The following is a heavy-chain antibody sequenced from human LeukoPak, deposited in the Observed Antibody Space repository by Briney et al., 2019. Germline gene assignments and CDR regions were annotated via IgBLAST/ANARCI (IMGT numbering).Heavy chain of an antibody. Sequence: GGSLRLSCAASGFTFSSYGMHWVRQAPGKGLEWVAVISYDGSNKYYADSVKGRFTISRDNSKNTLYLQMNSLRAEDTAVYYCTYMSSDYWGQGTLVTVSS. CDR1: GFTFSSYG. J-gene: IGHJ4*02. D-gene: IGHD2-2*02. V-gene: IGHV3-30*03. CDR3: TYMSSDY. CDR2: ISYDGSNK.